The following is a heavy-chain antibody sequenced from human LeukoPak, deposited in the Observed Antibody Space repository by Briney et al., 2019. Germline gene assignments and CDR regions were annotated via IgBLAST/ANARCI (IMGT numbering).Heavy chain of an antibody. CDR1: GFTFSSYV. J-gene: IGHJ4*02. CDR3: ARSDSFDF. CDR2: ISASGGST. Sequence: GGSLRLSCATSGFTFSSYVMCWVRQAPGKGLEWVSSISASGGSTYYADSVKGRFTISRDNSKNTLYLQMNSLRAEDTAVYYCARSDSFDFWGQGTLVTVSS. V-gene: IGHV3-23*01.